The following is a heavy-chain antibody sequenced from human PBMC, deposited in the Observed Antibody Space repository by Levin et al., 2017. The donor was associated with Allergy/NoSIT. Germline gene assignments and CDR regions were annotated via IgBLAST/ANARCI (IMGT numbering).Heavy chain of an antibody. D-gene: IGHD2-21*02. CDR2: ITHSGST. CDR1: GGSFRDYY. V-gene: IGHV4-34*01. Sequence: SQTLSLTCAVYGGSFRDYYWSWIRQPPGKGLEWIGEITHSGSTNYNPSLKSRVTISVDTSEKQFSLKLSSVTAADTAVYYCARGSTLYCGGNCSDLDYWGQGTLVTVSS. CDR3: ARGSTLYCGGNCSDLDY. J-gene: IGHJ4*02.